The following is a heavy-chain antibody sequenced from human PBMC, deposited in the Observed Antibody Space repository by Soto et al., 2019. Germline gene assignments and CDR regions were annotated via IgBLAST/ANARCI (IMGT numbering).Heavy chain of an antibody. CDR2: ISGSGGST. CDR1: GFTFSSYA. D-gene: IGHD4-17*01. Sequence: PGGSLRLSCAASGFTFSSYAMSWVRQAPGKGLEWVSAISGSGGSTYYADSVKGRFTISRDNSKNTLYLQMNSLRAEDTAVYYCAKESRPTTVVTPYYYGMDVWGQGTTVTVSS. J-gene: IGHJ6*02. CDR3: AKESRPTTVVTPYYYGMDV. V-gene: IGHV3-23*01.